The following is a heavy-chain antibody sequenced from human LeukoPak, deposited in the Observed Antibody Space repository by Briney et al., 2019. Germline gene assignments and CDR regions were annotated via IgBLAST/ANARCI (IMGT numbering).Heavy chain of an antibody. V-gene: IGHV3-21*01. CDR2: ISSSSSYR. D-gene: IGHD2-15*01. Sequence: GGSLRLSCAASGFTFSSYSMNWVRQAPGKGLEWVSPISSSSSYRYYADSVKGRFTISRDNAKNSLYLQMNSLRAEDTAVYYCARGGIVVVVAATDDAFDIWGQGTMVTVSS. J-gene: IGHJ3*02. CDR3: ARGGIVVVVAATDDAFDI. CDR1: GFTFSSYS.